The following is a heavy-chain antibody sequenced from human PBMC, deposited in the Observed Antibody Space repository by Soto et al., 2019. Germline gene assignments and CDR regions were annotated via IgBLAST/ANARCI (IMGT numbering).Heavy chain of an antibody. Sequence: GGSLRLSCAASGFTFSSYDMHWVRQATGKGLEWVSAIGTAGDTYYPGSVKGRFTISRENAKNSLYLQMNSLRAGDTAVYYCARGGELRFLEWLSGDYYGMDVWGQGTTVTVSS. CDR1: GFTFSSYD. J-gene: IGHJ6*02. CDR2: IGTAGDT. D-gene: IGHD3-3*01. CDR3: ARGGELRFLEWLSGDYYGMDV. V-gene: IGHV3-13*01.